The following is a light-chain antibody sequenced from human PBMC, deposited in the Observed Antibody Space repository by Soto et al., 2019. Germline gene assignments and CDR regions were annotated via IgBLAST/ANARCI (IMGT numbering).Light chain of an antibody. CDR2: AAS. CDR1: QGISNY. V-gene: IGKV1-27*01. Sequence: DIQMTQSPSSLSASVGDRVTITCRASQGISNYLAWYQQKPGKGPKLLIYAASTLQSGVPSRGSGSGSGTDFALANSSLQPEDVATSYCQKYNSAPRTFGQGTKVEIK. J-gene: IGKJ1*01. CDR3: QKYNSAPRT.